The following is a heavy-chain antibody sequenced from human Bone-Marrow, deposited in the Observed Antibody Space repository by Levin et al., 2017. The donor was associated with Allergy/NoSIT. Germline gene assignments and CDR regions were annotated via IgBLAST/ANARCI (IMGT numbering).Heavy chain of an antibody. D-gene: IGHD3-16*01. CDR3: ARDGGLIDY. Sequence: TGESLKISCAASGFVFSDYYMSWVRQAPGKGLEWVAYISKDSYRKYYADSVRGRFTISRDNSKNSLYLQMSSLTAADTAVYYCARDGGLIDYWGQGTLVTVSS. J-gene: IGHJ4*02. CDR1: GFVFSDYY. CDR2: ISKDSYRK. V-gene: IGHV3-11*01.